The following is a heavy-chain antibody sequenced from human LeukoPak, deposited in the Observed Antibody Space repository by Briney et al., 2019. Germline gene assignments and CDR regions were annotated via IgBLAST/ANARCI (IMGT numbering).Heavy chain of an antibody. CDR2: ISSSSSYT. J-gene: IGHJ4*02. V-gene: IGHV3-11*03. CDR3: ARSYYGSQGNFDN. Sequence: KPGGSLRLSCAASGFTFSDYYMSWIRQAPGKGLEWVSYISSSSSYTNYAVSVKGRFTISKDNAKKSLYLQMNSLRAEDTAVYYCARSYYGSQGNFDNWGQGTLVTVSS. D-gene: IGHD3-10*01. CDR1: GFTFSDYY.